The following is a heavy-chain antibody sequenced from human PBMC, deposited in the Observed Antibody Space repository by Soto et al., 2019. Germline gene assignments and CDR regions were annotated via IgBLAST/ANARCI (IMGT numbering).Heavy chain of an antibody. Sequence: GGSLRLSCAASGFTFSSYSMNWVRQAPGKGLEWVSYISSSSSTIYYADSVKGRFTISRDNAKNSLYLQMNSLRAEDTAVYYCAVRDSGYDFFVADYYYYMDVWGKGTTVTVSS. D-gene: IGHD5-12*01. CDR3: AVRDSGYDFFVADYYYYMDV. CDR2: ISSSSSTI. J-gene: IGHJ6*03. V-gene: IGHV3-48*01. CDR1: GFTFSSYS.